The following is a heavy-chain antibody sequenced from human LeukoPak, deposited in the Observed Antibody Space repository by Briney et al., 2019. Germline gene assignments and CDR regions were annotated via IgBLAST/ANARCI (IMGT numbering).Heavy chain of an antibody. CDR2: IKSKTDGGTT. D-gene: IGHD3-10*01. J-gene: IGHJ4*02. CDR1: GFTFSNAW. Sequence: GGSLRLSCAASGFTFSNAWMSWVRQAPGKGLEWVGRIKSKTDGGTTDYAAPVKGRFTISRDDSKNTLYLQMNSLKTEDTAVYYCTTGITMVRGVIHLIDYWGEGTLVTVSS. CDR3: TTGITMVRGVIHLIDY. V-gene: IGHV3-15*01.